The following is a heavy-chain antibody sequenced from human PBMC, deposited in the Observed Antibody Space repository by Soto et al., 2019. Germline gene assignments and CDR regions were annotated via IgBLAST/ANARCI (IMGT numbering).Heavy chain of an antibody. CDR1: GGSISSSSYF. V-gene: IGHV4-39*01. J-gene: IGHJ6*02. CDR3: ARLHGYCISTSCYGYYGMDV. CDR2: ISYSGST. D-gene: IGHD2-2*01. Sequence: SATLSLTCSVSGGSISSSSYFWGWIRQPPGKRQEWIGIISYSGSTYYNPSFKSRVTMSVDTSKNQFSLKLSSVTAADTAVYYCARLHGYCISTSCYGYYGMDVWGQGTTVTVSS.